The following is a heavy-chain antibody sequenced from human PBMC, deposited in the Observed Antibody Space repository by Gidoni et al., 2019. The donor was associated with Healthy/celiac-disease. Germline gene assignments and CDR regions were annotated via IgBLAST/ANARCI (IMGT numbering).Heavy chain of an antibody. V-gene: IGHV3-33*01. CDR1: GFTFSSYG. CDR3: ARDPRIVVVPAAIHVNYYYYGMDV. D-gene: IGHD2-2*01. J-gene: IGHJ6*02. Sequence: QVQLVESGGGVVQPGRSLRLSCAASGFTFSSYGMHWVRQAPGKGLEWVAVIWYDGSNKYYADSVKGRFTISRDNSKNTLYLQMNSLRAEDTAVYYCARDPRIVVVPAAIHVNYYYYGMDVWGQGTTVTVSS. CDR2: IWYDGSNK.